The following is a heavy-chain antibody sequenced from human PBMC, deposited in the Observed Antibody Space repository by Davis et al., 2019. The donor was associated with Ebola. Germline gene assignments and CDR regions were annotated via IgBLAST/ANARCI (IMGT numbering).Heavy chain of an antibody. CDR2: INPSAGST. CDR1: GYTFTDSY. Sequence: ASVKVSCKASGYTFTDSYIHWVRQAPGQGLEWMGIINPSAGSTSYAQKFQGRLTMTRDTSTSTVYMELSSLRSEDAALYYCARGPLRAIFGVLITSNWFDPWGQGTLVTVSS. J-gene: IGHJ5*02. D-gene: IGHD3-3*01. V-gene: IGHV1-46*01. CDR3: ARGPLRAIFGVLITSNWFDP.